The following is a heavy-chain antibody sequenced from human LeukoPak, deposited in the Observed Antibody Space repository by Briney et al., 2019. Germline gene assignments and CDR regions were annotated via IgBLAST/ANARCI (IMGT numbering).Heavy chain of an antibody. CDR3: ARAPRDCSSSNYMRRFYY. CDR1: GYSISSDNY. J-gene: IGHJ4*02. Sequence: SETLSLTCAVSGYSISSDNYWVWIRQPPGQGLEWTGGIYHSGSTYYNPSLKSRVTMSVDTAKNQVSRKLSSVTAADTAVYYCARAPRDCSSSNYMRRFYYWGQGTLVTVSS. CDR2: IYHSGST. V-gene: IGHV4-38-2*01. D-gene: IGHD2-2*01.